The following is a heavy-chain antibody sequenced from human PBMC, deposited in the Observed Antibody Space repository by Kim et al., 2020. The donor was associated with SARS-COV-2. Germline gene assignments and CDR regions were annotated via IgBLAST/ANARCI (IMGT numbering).Heavy chain of an antibody. V-gene: IGHV3-21*01. CDR1: GFTFSSYS. Sequence: GGSLRLSCAASGFTFSSYSMNWVRQAPGKGLEWVSSISSSSSYIYYADSVKGRFTISRDNAKNSLYLQMNSLRAEDTAVYYCATDNGGGGSYSPFDYWGQGTLVTVSS. J-gene: IGHJ4*02. D-gene: IGHD1-26*01. CDR2: ISSSSSYI. CDR3: ATDNGGGGSYSPFDY.